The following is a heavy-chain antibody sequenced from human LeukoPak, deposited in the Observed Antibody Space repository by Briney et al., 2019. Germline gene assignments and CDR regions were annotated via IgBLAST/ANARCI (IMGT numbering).Heavy chain of an antibody. J-gene: IGHJ5*02. V-gene: IGHV1-69*05. CDR2: IIPIFGTA. Sequence: GSSVKVSFKASGGTFSSYAISWVRQAPGQALEWMGRIIPIFGTANYAQKCQGRVTITTGESTSTAYMELSSLRSEDTAVYYCARDSVDTAMVNWFDPCGQGTLVTVSS. CDR1: GGTFSSYA. D-gene: IGHD5-18*01. CDR3: ARDSVDTAMVNWFDP.